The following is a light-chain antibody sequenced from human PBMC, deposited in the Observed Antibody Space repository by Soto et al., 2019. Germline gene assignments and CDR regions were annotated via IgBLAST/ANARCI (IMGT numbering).Light chain of an antibody. CDR2: KAS. Sequence: DIQMTQSPSTLSASVGDRVTITCRASQSISSWLAWYQQKPGKAPKLLIYKASSLESGVPSRFSGSGSGTEFTLTISSLQPDDFATYYCQQYNIYYTVGQGTKLEIK. J-gene: IGKJ2*01. V-gene: IGKV1-5*03. CDR3: QQYNIYYT. CDR1: QSISSW.